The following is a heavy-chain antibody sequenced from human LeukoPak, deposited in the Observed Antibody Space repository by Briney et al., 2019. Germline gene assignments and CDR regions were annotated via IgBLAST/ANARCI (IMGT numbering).Heavy chain of an antibody. J-gene: IGHJ3*02. CDR2: ISSSSSYI. Sequence: GGSLRLSCAASGFTFSSYSMNWVRQAPGEGLEWVSSISSSSSYIYYADSVKGRFTISRDNAKNSLYLQMNSLRAEDTAVYYCARVNWGSAFDIWGQGTMVTVSS. CDR1: GFTFSSYS. CDR3: ARVNWGSAFDI. D-gene: IGHD7-27*01. V-gene: IGHV3-21*01.